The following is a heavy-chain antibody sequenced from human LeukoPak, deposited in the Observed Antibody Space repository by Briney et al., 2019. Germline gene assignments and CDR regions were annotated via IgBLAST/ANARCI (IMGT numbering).Heavy chain of an antibody. CDR2: INPNSGGT. CDR1: GYTFTGYF. Sequence: ASVKVTCKASGYTFTGYFMHWVRQAPGQGLEWMGWINPNSGGTRYAQNLQGRVTMTRDTSISTAYLELSSLTSDDTAVYYCARIGDDYWGQGTPVTVPS. CDR3: ARIGDDY. V-gene: IGHV1-2*02. J-gene: IGHJ4*02. D-gene: IGHD3-10*01.